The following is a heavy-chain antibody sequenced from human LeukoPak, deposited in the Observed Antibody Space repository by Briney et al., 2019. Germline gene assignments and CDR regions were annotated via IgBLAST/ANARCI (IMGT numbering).Heavy chain of an antibody. Sequence: ASVKVSCKASGYTFTSSYYMHWVRPAPGQGLEWMGIINPSGGTTSYPQKFQGRVTVTRDTSTSTVYMELTSLRSEDTAVYYCARGWAVGVRAGFDYWGQGTLVTVSS. D-gene: IGHD1-26*01. CDR3: ARGWAVGVRAGFDY. CDR2: INPSGGTT. V-gene: IGHV1-46*03. J-gene: IGHJ4*02. CDR1: GYTFTSSYY.